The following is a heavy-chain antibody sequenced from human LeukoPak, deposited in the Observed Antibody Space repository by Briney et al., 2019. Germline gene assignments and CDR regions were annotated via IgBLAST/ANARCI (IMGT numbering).Heavy chain of an antibody. J-gene: IGHJ4*02. CDR3: ANLYSGGYADY. V-gene: IGHV3-23*01. CDR2: ISGGGGST. Sequence: GGSLRLSCAASGFTFSSYAMSWVRQAPGKGLEWVSAISGGGGSTYYADSVKGRFTISRDNSKNTLYLQMNSLRAEDTAVYYCANLYSGGYADYWGQGTLVTVSS. D-gene: IGHD6-19*01. CDR1: GFTFSSYA.